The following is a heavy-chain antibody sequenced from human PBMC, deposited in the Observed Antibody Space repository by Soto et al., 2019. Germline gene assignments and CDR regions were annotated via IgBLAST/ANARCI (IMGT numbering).Heavy chain of an antibody. CDR1: GYTFTGYY. D-gene: IGHD2-21*02. V-gene: IGHV1-2*02. Sequence: ASVKVSCKASGYTFTGYYMHWVRQAPGQGLEWMGWINPNSGGTNYAQKFQGRVAMTRDTSISTAYMELSRLRSDDTAVYYCARDLHIVVVTAIMSTGGMDVWAQGTTVTVSS. J-gene: IGHJ6*02. CDR2: INPNSGGT. CDR3: ARDLHIVVVTAIMSTGGMDV.